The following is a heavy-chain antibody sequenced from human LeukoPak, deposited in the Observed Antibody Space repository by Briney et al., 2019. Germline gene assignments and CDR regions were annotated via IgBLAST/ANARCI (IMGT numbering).Heavy chain of an antibody. D-gene: IGHD6-13*01. Sequence: GGSLRLSCAASGFTFSIYWMHWVRQAPGKGLVWVSRINSDGSSTTYADSVKGRLTISRDNAKNTLYLQMNSLRAEDTAVYYCARAGSSSWYAHFFDYWGQGTLVTVSS. CDR2: INSDGSST. V-gene: IGHV3-74*01. J-gene: IGHJ4*02. CDR1: GFTFSIYW. CDR3: ARAGSSSWYAHFFDY.